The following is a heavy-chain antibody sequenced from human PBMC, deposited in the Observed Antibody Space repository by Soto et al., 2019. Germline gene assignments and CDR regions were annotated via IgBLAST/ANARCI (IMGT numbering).Heavy chain of an antibody. CDR3: AKSLYGDYYYGMDV. CDR1: GFTFSSYA. V-gene: IGHV3-23*01. Sequence: GGSLRLSCAASGFTFSSYAMSWVRQAPGKGLEWVSAISGSGGSTYYADSVKGRFTISRDNSKNTLYLQMNSLRAEDTAVYYCAKSLYGDYYYGMDVWGQGTTVTVSS. CDR2: ISGSGGST. J-gene: IGHJ6*02. D-gene: IGHD3-16*02.